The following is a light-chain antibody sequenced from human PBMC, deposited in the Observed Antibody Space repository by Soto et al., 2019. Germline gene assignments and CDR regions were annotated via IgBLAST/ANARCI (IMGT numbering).Light chain of an antibody. Sequence: DIQMTQSPSTLSAYVGDRVTITCRASQSISSWLAWYQQKPGRAPKLLIYKASILEIGVPSRFSGSGSGTEFTLTISSLQPDDFATYYCQQYNRFSSFGGGTKVQIK. CDR2: KAS. CDR1: QSISSW. J-gene: IGKJ4*01. CDR3: QQYNRFSS. V-gene: IGKV1-5*03.